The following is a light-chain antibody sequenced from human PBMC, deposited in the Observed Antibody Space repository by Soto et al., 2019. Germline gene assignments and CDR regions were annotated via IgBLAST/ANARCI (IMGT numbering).Light chain of an antibody. CDR2: DAS. Sequence: DIQMTQSPSTLSASVGDRVTVTCPASQSINTWLAWYQQKPGKAPKLLIYDASSLQSGVPSRFTGRGSGTEFTLTISSLQPDDFATYYCQQYDTYSRTFGQGTKLDIK. CDR3: QQYDTYSRT. J-gene: IGKJ1*01. CDR1: QSINTW. V-gene: IGKV1-5*01.